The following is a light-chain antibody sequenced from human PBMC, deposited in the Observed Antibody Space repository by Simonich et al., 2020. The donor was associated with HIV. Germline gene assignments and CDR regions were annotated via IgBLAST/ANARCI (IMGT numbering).Light chain of an antibody. J-gene: IGKJ1*01. CDR1: QSVGIN. CDR2: GAS. Sequence: EIVMTQSPATLSVSPGERATLSCRVSQSVGINLAWSPPKPCQAPRLLIYGASTRATGIPARFSGSGSGTEFTLTISSMQSEDFAVYYCQQCNNWPPTFGQGTKVEIK. V-gene: IGKV3-15*01. CDR3: QQCNNWPPT.